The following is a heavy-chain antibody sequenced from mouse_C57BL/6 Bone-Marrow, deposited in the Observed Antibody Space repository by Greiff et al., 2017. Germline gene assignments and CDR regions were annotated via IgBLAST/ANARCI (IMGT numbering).Heavy chain of an antibody. Sequence: EVKLVESGGGLVKPGGSLKLSCAASGFTFSSYAMSWVRQTPEKRLEWVATISDGGSYTYYPDNVKGRFTISRDNAKNNLYLQMSQLKSEDTAMYYCARRGLHLDYFDYWGQGTTLTVSS. CDR1: GFTFSSYA. D-gene: IGHD3-1*01. CDR3: ARRGLHLDYFDY. CDR2: ISDGGSYT. J-gene: IGHJ2*01. V-gene: IGHV5-4*03.